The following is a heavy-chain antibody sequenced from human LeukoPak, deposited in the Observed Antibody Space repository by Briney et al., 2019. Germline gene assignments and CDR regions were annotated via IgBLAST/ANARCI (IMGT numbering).Heavy chain of an antibody. V-gene: IGHV3-13*04. CDR3: ARGLPGGFDP. J-gene: IGHJ5*02. CDR2: INTAGDT. CDR1: GFTFSSYD. Sequence: GGSLRLYCAASGFTFSSYDMHWVRQATGKGLEWVSGINTAGDTYYPGSVKGRFTISRENAKNSLYLQMDNLRAGDTAVYYCARGLPGGFDPWGQGTLVTVSS. D-gene: IGHD4-11*01.